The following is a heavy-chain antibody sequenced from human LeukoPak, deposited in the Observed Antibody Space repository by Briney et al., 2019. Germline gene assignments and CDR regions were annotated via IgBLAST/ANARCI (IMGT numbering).Heavy chain of an antibody. CDR3: ARWSLTYYYDSSGYSDAFDI. CDR2: IYYSGST. Sequence: SETLSLTCAVYGGSFSGYYWSWIRQPPGKGLEWIGYIYYSGSTNYNPSLKSRVTISVDTSKNQFSLKLSSVTAADTAVYYCARWSLTYYYDSSGYSDAFDIWGQGTMVTVSS. CDR1: GGSFSGYY. D-gene: IGHD3-22*01. V-gene: IGHV4-59*01. J-gene: IGHJ3*02.